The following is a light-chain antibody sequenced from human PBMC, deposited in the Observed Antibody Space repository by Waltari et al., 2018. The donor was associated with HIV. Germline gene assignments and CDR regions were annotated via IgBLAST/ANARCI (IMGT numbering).Light chain of an antibody. CDR2: EVS. Sequence: QSALTQPDSVSGSPGQSITIPSTATSSDVGSYNSVSWSQQHPGKAPKLMIYEVSKRPSGVSNRFSGSKSGNTASLTISGLQAEDEADYYCCSYVGWSTILYVFGTGTKVTVL. J-gene: IGLJ1*01. CDR3: CSYVGWSTILYV. V-gene: IGLV2-23*02. CDR1: SSDVGSYNS.